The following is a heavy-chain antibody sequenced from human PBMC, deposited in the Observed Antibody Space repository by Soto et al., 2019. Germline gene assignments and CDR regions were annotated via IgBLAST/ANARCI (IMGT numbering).Heavy chain of an antibody. Sequence: PSETLSLTCTVSGGSISSNSYYWDWIRQPPGKGLEWIGSLFYSGATYHNPSLKSRVTISVDTSKNQFSLKLSSVTAADTAVYYCARGGPPAYYDFWSGLRAPQFDYWGQGTLVTVSS. CDR2: LFYSGAT. J-gene: IGHJ4*02. CDR1: GGSISSNSYY. D-gene: IGHD3-3*01. V-gene: IGHV4-39*07. CDR3: ARGGPPAYYDFWSGLRAPQFDY.